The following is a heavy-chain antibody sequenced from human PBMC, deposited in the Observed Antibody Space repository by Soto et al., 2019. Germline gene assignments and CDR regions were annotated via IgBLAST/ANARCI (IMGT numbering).Heavy chain of an antibody. J-gene: IGHJ4*02. CDR3: ARGLIVMLAGIEELINSHFDS. CDR1: DASINSGGYY. CDR2: IYYSGTT. V-gene: IGHV4-31*03. Sequence: LSLTCTVSDASINSGGYYWSWIRQHPGKGLEWIGFIYYSGTTYYNPSLKSRVTTSVDTSKNQFSLRLSSVTAADTAVYYCARGLIVMLAGIEELINSHFDSWGQGTLVTVSS. D-gene: IGHD2-21*02.